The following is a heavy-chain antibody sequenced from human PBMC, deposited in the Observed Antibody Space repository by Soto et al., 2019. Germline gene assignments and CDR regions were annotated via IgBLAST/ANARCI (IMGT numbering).Heavy chain of an antibody. CDR3: ARDNSGSGSYYKGFDP. CDR2: INPSGGST. D-gene: IGHD3-10*01. Sequence: QVQLVQSGAEVKKPGASVKVSCKASGYTFTSYYMHWVRQAPGQGLEWMGIINPSGGSTSYAQKFQGRVTMTRDTSTSIVYMELSSLRSADTAVYYCARDNSGSGSYYKGFDPCVHGTLVTVSS. CDR1: GYTFTSYY. J-gene: IGHJ5*02. V-gene: IGHV1-46*03.